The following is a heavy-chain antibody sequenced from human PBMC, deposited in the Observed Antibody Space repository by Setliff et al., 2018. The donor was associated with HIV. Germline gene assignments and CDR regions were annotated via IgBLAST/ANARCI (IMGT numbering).Heavy chain of an antibody. Sequence: ASVKVSCKASGYTISAHGVSWVRHVPGHGLEWMGWISGDTGDIKYSQRFEGRLTMTTETSTNTAYMESRSLRSDDTAVYYCATRSGSGSFRQRAVAFDIWGQGTMVTVSS. CDR2: ISGDTGDI. J-gene: IGHJ3*02. V-gene: IGHV1-18*01. CDR1: GYTISAHG. CDR3: ATRSGSGSFRQRAVAFDI. D-gene: IGHD3-10*01.